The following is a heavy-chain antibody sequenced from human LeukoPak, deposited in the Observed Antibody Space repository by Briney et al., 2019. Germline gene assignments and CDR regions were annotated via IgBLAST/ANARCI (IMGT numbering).Heavy chain of an antibody. CDR1: GFTFSSYG. Sequence: PGGSLRLSCATSGFTFSSYGMHWARQAPGKGLEWVADIWYDGSNKYYADSVKGRFTISRDNSKNTVSLQMTSLRAEDTAVYHCARAYSGFSSRSFDYWGQGTLVSVSS. CDR3: ARAYSGFSSRSFDY. D-gene: IGHD5-12*01. V-gene: IGHV3-33*01. CDR2: IWYDGSNK. J-gene: IGHJ4*02.